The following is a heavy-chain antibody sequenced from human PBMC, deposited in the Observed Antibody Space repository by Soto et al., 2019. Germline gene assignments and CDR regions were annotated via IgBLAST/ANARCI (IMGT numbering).Heavy chain of an antibody. V-gene: IGHV4-30-2*01. Sequence: TSETLSLTCAVSGGSISSGGYSWSWIRQPPGKGLEWIGYIYHSGSTYYNPSLKSRVTISVDRSKNQFSLKLSSVTAADTAVYYCARAVGGRLPFDYWGQGTLVTVSS. CDR2: IYHSGST. CDR1: GGSISSGGYS. CDR3: ARAVGGRLPFDY. D-gene: IGHD4-17*01. J-gene: IGHJ4*02.